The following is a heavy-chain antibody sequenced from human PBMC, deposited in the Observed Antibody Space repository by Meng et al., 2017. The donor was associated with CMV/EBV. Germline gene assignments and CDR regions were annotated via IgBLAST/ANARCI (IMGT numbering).Heavy chain of an antibody. CDR3: ARARGRVVVVAPFDY. CDR1: GGTFSSYA. D-gene: IGHD2-15*01. V-gene: IGHV1-69*12. Sequence: QGRRVQSGAEVKKPGSSVKVSCKASGGTFSSYATSWVRQAPGQGLEWMGGIIPIFGTANYAQKFQGRVTITADESTSTAYMELSSLRSEDTAVYYCARARGRVVVVAPFDYWGQGTLVTVSS. J-gene: IGHJ4*02. CDR2: IIPIFGTA.